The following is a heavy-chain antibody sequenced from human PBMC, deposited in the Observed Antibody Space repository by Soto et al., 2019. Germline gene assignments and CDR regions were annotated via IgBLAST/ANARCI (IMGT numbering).Heavy chain of an antibody. CDR3: AKTPYGSGWIRSHLDF. V-gene: IGHV3-30*18. CDR1: GFTFSSYG. J-gene: IGHJ4*02. Sequence: QVQLVESGGGVVQPGRSLRLSCAASGFTFSSYGMHWVRQAPGKGLEWVAVISFDGNNKYYAGSVKGRFTISRDNSKNTLFLHMNSLRAEDAAVYYYAKTPYGSGWIRSHLDFWGQGTLVTVSS. D-gene: IGHD6-19*01. CDR2: ISFDGNNK.